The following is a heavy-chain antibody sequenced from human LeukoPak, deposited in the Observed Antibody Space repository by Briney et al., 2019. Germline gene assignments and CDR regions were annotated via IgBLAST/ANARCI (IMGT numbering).Heavy chain of an antibody. CDR3: ARWRGATRAFDY. J-gene: IGHJ4*02. CDR2: INHSGST. CDR1: GGSFRGYY. D-gene: IGHD1-26*01. Sequence: PSETLSLTCAVYGGSFRGYYWSWIRQPPGKGLEWIGEINHSGSTNYNPSLKSRVTISVDTSKNQFSLKLSSVTAADTAVYYCARWRGATRAFDYWGQGTLVTVSS. V-gene: IGHV4-34*01.